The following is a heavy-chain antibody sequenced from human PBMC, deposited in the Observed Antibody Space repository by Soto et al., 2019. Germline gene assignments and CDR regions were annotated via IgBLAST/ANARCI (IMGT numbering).Heavy chain of an antibody. CDR1: GYNFIAQN. CDR2: MNPNSGGS. Sequence: QVHLVQSGAEVKKPGASVKVSCKASGYNFIAQNINWVRQAPGLGLEWMGKMNPNSGGSDYAQEFQGRVTVTRDTSIPTVYMELTSLTSDDTAVYYCARERHLNTPSDAFDLWGQGTMVIVSS. V-gene: IGHV1-2*02. CDR3: ARERHLNTPSDAFDL. J-gene: IGHJ3*01.